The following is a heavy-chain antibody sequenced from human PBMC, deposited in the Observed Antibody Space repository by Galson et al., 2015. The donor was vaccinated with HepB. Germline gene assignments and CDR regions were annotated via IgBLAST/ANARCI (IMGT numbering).Heavy chain of an antibody. Sequence: SVKVSCKASGGTFSSYAISWVRQAPGQGLEWMGGIIPIFGTANYAQKFRGRVTITADESTSTAYMELSSLRSEDTAVYYCARGAGVYSSSRANSYYYMDVWGKGTTVTVSS. D-gene: IGHD6-13*01. V-gene: IGHV1-69*13. J-gene: IGHJ6*03. CDR1: GGTFSSYA. CDR3: ARGAGVYSSSRANSYYYMDV. CDR2: IIPIFGTA.